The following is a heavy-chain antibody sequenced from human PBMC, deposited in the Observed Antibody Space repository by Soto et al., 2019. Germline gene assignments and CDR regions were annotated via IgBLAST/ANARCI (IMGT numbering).Heavy chain of an antibody. CDR2: IIPIFGTA. CDR3: ARDPPEPEDYYSMDV. V-gene: IGHV1-69*01. Sequence: QVPLVQSGAEVKKPASSVKVSCTASGGTFSSYAISWVRQAPGQGLEWMGGIIPIFGTANYAQKFQGSVTITADESTSTAYMELSSLRSEDTAVYYCARDPPEPEDYYSMDVWSQGTTVTVSS. CDR1: GGTFSSYA. J-gene: IGHJ6*02.